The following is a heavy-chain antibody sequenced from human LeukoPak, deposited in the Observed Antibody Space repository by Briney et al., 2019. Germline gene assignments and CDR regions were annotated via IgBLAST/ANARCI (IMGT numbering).Heavy chain of an antibody. CDR3: ARENRHATNIDY. J-gene: IGHJ4*02. CDR1: GDSMPSSTDY. CDR2: IYPSGTT. V-gene: IGHV4-31*03. Sequence: SETLSLTCTVFGDSMPSSTDYWSWIRHLPGKGLEYIGYIYPSGTTYYNPSLRGRVTMSMDTSKNQFSLNLTSVTAADTAVYHCARENRHATNIDYWGQGTLVTVSS. D-gene: IGHD2-2*01.